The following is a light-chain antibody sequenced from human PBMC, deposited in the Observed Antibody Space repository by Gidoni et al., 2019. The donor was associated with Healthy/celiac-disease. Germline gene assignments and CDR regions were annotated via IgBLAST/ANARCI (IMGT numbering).Light chain of an antibody. CDR3: QQYGTSGLT. J-gene: IGKJ4*01. V-gene: IGKV3-20*01. CDR2: GAS. Sequence: EIVLTQSPDTLSLSPGETATLSCRASQSVSSSSLAWYQQKPGQAPRLLIYGASSRAAGIPDRFSGSGSGTDFTLTISKLESEDFAVFYCQQYGTSGLTFGGGTKVEI. CDR1: QSVSSSS.